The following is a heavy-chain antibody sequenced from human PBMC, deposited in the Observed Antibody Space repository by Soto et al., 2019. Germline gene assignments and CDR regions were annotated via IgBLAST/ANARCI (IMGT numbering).Heavy chain of an antibody. D-gene: IGHD3-22*01. CDR1: GGTFSSYA. CDR3: ARALNYYDQPTLDY. CDR2: IIPIFGTA. Sequence: SVKVSCKASGGTFSSYAISWVRQAPGQGLEWMGGIIPIFGTANYAQKFQGRVTITADGSTSTAYMELSSLRSEDTAVYYCARALNYYDQPTLDYWGQGTLVTVSS. V-gene: IGHV1-69*13. J-gene: IGHJ4*02.